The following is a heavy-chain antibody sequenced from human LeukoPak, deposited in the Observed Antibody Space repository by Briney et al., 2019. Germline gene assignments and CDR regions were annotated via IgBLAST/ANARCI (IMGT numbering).Heavy chain of an antibody. CDR1: GGSISSGGYC. CDR2: IYHSGST. V-gene: IGHV4-30-2*01. J-gene: IGHJ4*02. Sequence: SETLSLTCAVSGGSISSGGYCWGWIRQPPGKGLEWIEYIYHSGSTYYNPSLKSRVTISVDRSKNQFSLKLSSVTAADTAVYCARARAAVHFDYWGQGTLVTVSS. D-gene: IGHD6-13*01. CDR3: ARARAAVHFDY.